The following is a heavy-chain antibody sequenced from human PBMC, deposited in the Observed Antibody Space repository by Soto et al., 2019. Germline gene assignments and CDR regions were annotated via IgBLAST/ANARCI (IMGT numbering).Heavy chain of an antibody. CDR2: INPKSGGT. Sequence: ASVKVSCKASGYSFTDYHIHWVRQAPGQGLEWLGRINPKSGGTSTAQKFQGWVTMTMDTSISTASMELTRLTSDDTAIYYCARGDSTDCSNGVCSFFYYHYMDVWRQGTTVTVSS. V-gene: IGHV1-2*04. J-gene: IGHJ6*02. CDR3: ARGDSTDCSNGVCSFFYYHYMDV. CDR1: GYSFTDYH. D-gene: IGHD2-8*01.